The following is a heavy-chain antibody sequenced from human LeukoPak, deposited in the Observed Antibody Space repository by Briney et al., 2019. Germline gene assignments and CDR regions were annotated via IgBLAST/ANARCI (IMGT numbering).Heavy chain of an antibody. Sequence: SETLSLTCTVSGGSISSSSYYWGWIRQPPGKGLEWIGSIYYSGSTYYNPSLKSRVTISVDTSKNQFSLKLSSVTAADTAVYYCARDGRRYDFWSGYYYYCYYMDVWGKGTTVTVSS. D-gene: IGHD3-3*01. J-gene: IGHJ6*03. CDR3: ARDGRRYDFWSGYYYYCYYMDV. CDR1: GGSISSSSYY. CDR2: IYYSGST. V-gene: IGHV4-39*07.